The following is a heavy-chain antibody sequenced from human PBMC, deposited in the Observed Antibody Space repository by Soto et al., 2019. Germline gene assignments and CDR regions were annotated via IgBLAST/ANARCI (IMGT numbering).Heavy chain of an antibody. J-gene: IGHJ6*03. V-gene: IGHV3-23*01. CDR3: AKDQVGYCSSTSCYHPDDYYYYYMDV. D-gene: IGHD2-2*01. Sequence: PGGSLRLSCAASGFTFSSYAMSWVRQAPGKGLEWVSAISGSGGSTYYADSVKGRFTISRDNSKNTLYLQMNSLRAEDTAVYYCAKDQVGYCSSTSCYHPDDYYYYYMDVWGKGTTVTVSS. CDR1: GFTFSSYA. CDR2: ISGSGGST.